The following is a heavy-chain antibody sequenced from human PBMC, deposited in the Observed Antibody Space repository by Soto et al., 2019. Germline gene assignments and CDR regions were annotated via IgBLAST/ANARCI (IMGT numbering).Heavy chain of an antibody. D-gene: IGHD4-17*01. CDR1: GGSISSGGYY. J-gene: IGHJ4*02. CDR2: IYYSGST. Sequence: PSETLSLTCTVSGGSISSGGYYWSWIRQHPGKGLEWIGYIYYSGSTYYNPSLKSRVTISVDTSKNQFSLKLSSVTAADTAVYYCARDGTTVTFPFDYWGQGTLVTVSS. CDR3: ARDGTTVTFPFDY. V-gene: IGHV4-31*03.